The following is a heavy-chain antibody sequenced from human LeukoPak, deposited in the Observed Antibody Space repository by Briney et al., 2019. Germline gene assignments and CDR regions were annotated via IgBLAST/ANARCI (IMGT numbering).Heavy chain of an antibody. J-gene: IGHJ5*02. CDR2: IYTSGST. CDR3: ARGGYYGSGNDFRFDP. Sequence: SETLSLTCTVSGGSISSYYWSWIRQPAGKGLEWIGRIYTSGSTNYNPSLKSRVTISVDTSKNQFSLKLSSVTAADTAVYYCARGGYYGSGNDFRFDPWGQGTLVTVSS. D-gene: IGHD3-10*01. V-gene: IGHV4-4*07. CDR1: GGSISSYY.